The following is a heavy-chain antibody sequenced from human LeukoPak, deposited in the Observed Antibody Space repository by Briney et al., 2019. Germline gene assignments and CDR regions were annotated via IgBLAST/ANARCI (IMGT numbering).Heavy chain of an antibody. CDR3: ARVIQLWSLYYFDY. CDR2: ISSSGSTL. J-gene: IGHJ4*02. V-gene: IGHV3-48*03. Sequence: GGSLRLSCAASGFTFSSYEMNWVRQAPGKGLEWVSYISSSGSTLYYADSVKGRFTISRDNAKNSLYLQMNSLRAEDTAVYYCARVIQLWSLYYFDYWGQGTLVTVSS. D-gene: IGHD5-18*01. CDR1: GFTFSSYE.